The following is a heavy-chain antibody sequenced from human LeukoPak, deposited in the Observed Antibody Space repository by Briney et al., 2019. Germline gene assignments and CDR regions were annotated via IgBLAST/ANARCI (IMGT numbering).Heavy chain of an antibody. J-gene: IGHJ4*02. CDR3: ARSNYYDSSGYYHSFDY. V-gene: IGHV1-69*05. CDR2: IIPIFGTA. Sequence: SVKVSCKASGGTFSSYAISWVRQAPGRGLEWMGGIIPIFGTANYAQKFQGRVTITTDESTSTAYMELSSLRSEDTAVYYCARSNYYDSSGYYHSFDYWGQGTLVTVSS. CDR1: GGTFSSYA. D-gene: IGHD3-22*01.